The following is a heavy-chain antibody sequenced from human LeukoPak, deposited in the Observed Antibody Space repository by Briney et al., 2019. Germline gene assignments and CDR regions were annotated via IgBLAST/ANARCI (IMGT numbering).Heavy chain of an antibody. CDR3: AKWKYSNSGIDDY. V-gene: IGHV3-21*04. D-gene: IGHD6-6*01. CDR2: MTRSRYI. J-gene: IGHJ4*02. CDR1: GFILKTYN. Sequence: GGSLRLSCAASGFILKTYNMNWVRQAPGKGLEWVSSMTRSRYIYYADSVKGRFTISRDDANNLVFLQMHSLRAEDTAVYYCAKWKYSNSGIDDYWGQGTLVTVSS.